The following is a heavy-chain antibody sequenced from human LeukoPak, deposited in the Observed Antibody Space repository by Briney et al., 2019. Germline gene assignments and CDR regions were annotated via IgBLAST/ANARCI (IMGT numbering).Heavy chain of an antibody. CDR1: GGTFSSYA. CDR2: IIPILGIA. D-gene: IGHD1-26*01. Sequence: SVKVSCKASGGTFSSYAISWVRQAPGQGLEWMGRIIPILGIANYAQKFQGRVTITADKSTSTAYMELSSLRSEDTAVYYCARAETCGSYRLDAFDIWGQGTMVTVSS. CDR3: ARAETCGSYRLDAFDI. J-gene: IGHJ3*02. V-gene: IGHV1-69*04.